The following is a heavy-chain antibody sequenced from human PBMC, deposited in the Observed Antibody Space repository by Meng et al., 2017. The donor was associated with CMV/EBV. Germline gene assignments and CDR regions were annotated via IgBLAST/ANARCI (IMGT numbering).Heavy chain of an antibody. V-gene: IGHV3-33*06. CDR3: AKDALGYDFWSGYYTGYYYYGMDV. D-gene: IGHD3-3*01. CDR2: IWYDGSNK. CDR1: GFTFSSYG. Sequence: GESLKISCAASGFTFSSYGMHWVRQAPGKGLEWVAVIWYDGSNKYYADSVKGRFTISRDNSKNTLYLQMNSLRAEDTAVYYCAKDALGYDFWSGYYTGYYYYGMDVWGQGTTVTVFS. J-gene: IGHJ6*02.